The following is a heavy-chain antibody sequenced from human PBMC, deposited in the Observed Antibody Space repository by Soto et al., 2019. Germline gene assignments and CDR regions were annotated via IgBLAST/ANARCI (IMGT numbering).Heavy chain of an antibody. V-gene: IGHV3-48*02. Sequence: EVQLVESGGGLVQPGGSLRLSCAASGFTFSSYSMNWVRQAPGKGLEWVSYISSSSSTIYYADSVKGRFTISRDNAKNSLYLQMKSLTDEDTAVYCCAREGTRGRFLNWFDPWGQGTLVTVSS. CDR1: GFTFSSYS. J-gene: IGHJ5*02. CDR3: AREGTRGRFLNWFDP. CDR2: ISSSSSTI. D-gene: IGHD1-1*01.